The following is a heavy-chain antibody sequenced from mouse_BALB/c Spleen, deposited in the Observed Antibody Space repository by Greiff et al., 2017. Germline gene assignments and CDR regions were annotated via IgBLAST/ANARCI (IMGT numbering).Heavy chain of an antibody. CDR3: TRRGGKLGRWYFDV. CDR1: GYTFTDYE. V-gene: IGHV1-15*01. CDR2: IHPGSGGT. D-gene: IGHD4-1*01. J-gene: IGHJ1*01. Sequence: QVQLKESGAELVRPGASVKLSCKALGYTFTDYEMHWVKQTPVHGLEWIGAIHPGSGGTAYNQKFKGKATLTADKSSSTAYMELSSLTSEDSAVYYCTRRGGKLGRWYFDVWGAGTTVTVSS.